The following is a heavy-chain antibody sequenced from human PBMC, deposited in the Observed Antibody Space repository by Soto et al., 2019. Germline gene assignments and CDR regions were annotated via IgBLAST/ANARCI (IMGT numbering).Heavy chain of an antibody. J-gene: IGHJ4*02. CDR1: GFTFNHAW. D-gene: IGHD1-1*01. Sequence: EVQLVESGGGLVKPGGSLRLSCVASGFTFNHAWMSWVRQAPGKGLEWVGRIKPNADGGTGDYGAPVKGRFTISRDDSENTLYLKMNSLKTEDTAVYYCVTDRKTGTGRGKFDYWGQGTLVTVSS. V-gene: IGHV3-15*01. CDR2: IKPNADGGTG. CDR3: VTDRKTGTGRGKFDY.